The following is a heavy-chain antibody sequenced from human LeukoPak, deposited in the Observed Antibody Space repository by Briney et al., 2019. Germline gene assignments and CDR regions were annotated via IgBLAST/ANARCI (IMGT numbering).Heavy chain of an antibody. J-gene: IGHJ4*02. V-gene: IGHV3-33*01. D-gene: IGHD6-13*01. CDR1: GFTFSSYG. Sequence: HPGGSLRLSCAASGFTFSSYGMHWVRQAPGKGLEWVAVIWYDGSNKYYADSVKGRFTISRDNSKNTLYLQMNSLRAEDTAVYYCARVGGAAAGTGDWGQGTLVTVSS. CDR2: IWYDGSNK. CDR3: ARVGGAAAGTGD.